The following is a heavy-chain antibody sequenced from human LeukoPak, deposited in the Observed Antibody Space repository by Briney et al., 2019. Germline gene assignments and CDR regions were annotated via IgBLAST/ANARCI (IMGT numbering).Heavy chain of an antibody. CDR1: GYILTNYA. J-gene: IGHJ4*02. D-gene: IGHD2-15*01. CDR2: TNVGNGNT. Sequence: ASVKVSCKASGYILTNYAIHWGRQAPGQRLEWMGWTNVGNGNTKYSQEFQGRVTTTRVPSAKTAYMALGSLRSEDMAVYYCARSAEGYCSGASCSEYYFDYWGQGTLVTVSS. V-gene: IGHV1-3*02. CDR3: ARSAEGYCSGASCSEYYFDY.